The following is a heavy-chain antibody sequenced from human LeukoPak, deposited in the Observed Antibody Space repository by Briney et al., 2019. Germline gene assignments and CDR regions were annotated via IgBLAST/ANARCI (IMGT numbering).Heavy chain of an antibody. J-gene: IGHJ4*02. CDR3: ARDHYHKIHSVMVTAPDY. CDR1: GYTFTSYG. Sequence: ASVKVSCKASGYTFTSYGISWVRQAPGQGLEWMGWISAYNGNTNYAQKFQGRVTMTRDTSTSTVYMELSSLRSEDTAVYYCARDHYHKIHSVMVTAPDYWGQGTLVIVSS. V-gene: IGHV1-18*01. CDR2: ISAYNGNT. D-gene: IGHD2-21*02.